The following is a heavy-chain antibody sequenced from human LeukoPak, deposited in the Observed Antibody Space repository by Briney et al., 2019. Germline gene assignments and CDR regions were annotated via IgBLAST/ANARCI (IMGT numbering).Heavy chain of an antibody. D-gene: IGHD5-24*01. Sequence: GGSLRLSCAASGFTFDDYAMHWVRQAPGKGLVWVSRINSDGSSTSYADSVKGRFTISRDNAKNTLYLQMNSLRVEDTAVYYCARDRREAYNFNYWGQGTLVTVSS. CDR2: INSDGSST. CDR3: ARDRREAYNFNY. CDR1: GFTFDDYA. J-gene: IGHJ4*02. V-gene: IGHV3-74*01.